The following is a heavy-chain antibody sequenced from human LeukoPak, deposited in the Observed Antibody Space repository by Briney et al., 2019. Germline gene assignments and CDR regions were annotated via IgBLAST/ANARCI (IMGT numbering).Heavy chain of an antibody. V-gene: IGHV4-61*02. CDR3: ARDRWEPSPLPFD. D-gene: IGHD4-23*01. CDR1: GGSISSGSYY. Sequence: PSETLSLTCTVSGGSISSGSYYWSWIRQPAGKGLEWIGRIYTSGGTNYNPSLKSRVTISVDTSKNQFSLKLSSVTAADTAVYYCARDRWEPSPLPFDWGQGTLVTVSS. CDR2: IYTSGGT. J-gene: IGHJ4*02.